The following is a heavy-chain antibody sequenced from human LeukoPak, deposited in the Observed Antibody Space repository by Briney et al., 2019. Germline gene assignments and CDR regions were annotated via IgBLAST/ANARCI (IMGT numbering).Heavy chain of an antibody. J-gene: IGHJ4*02. CDR3: AKDAYDFWSGYHHDYFDY. V-gene: IGHV3-23*01. Sequence: GGSLRLSCAASGFTFSSYAMSWVRQAPGKGLEWVSAISGSGGSTYYADSVKGRFTISRDNSKNTLYLQMNSLRAEDTAVYYCAKDAYDFWSGYHHDYFDYWGQGTLATVSS. CDR2: ISGSGGST. CDR1: GFTFSSYA. D-gene: IGHD3-3*01.